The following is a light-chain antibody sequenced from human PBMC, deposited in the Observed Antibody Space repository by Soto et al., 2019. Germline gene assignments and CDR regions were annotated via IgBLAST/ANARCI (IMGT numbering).Light chain of an antibody. CDR2: SAS. CDR3: QQFNTWPPIT. CDR1: QSVSTN. Sequence: EIVLTQSPATLSLSPGERATLSCRASQSVSTNLAWYQQKPGQAPRLLIYSASTRATGIPARFSGSGSGTEFTLTISSLQSEDFAVYYCQQFNTWPPITFGQGTRREIK. J-gene: IGKJ5*01. V-gene: IGKV3-15*01.